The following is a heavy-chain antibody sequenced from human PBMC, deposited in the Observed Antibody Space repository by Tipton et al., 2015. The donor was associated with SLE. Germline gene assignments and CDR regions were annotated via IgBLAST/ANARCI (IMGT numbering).Heavy chain of an antibody. D-gene: IGHD3-9*01. Sequence: SLRLSCAASGFTFSSYAMSWVRQAPGKGLEWVSVIYSGGSTYYADSVKGRFTISRDNAKNSLYLQMNSLRAEDTAVYYCARDPHPLTGYYPDLDYWGQGTLVTVSS. CDR3: ARDPHPLTGYYPDLDY. V-gene: IGHV3-66*01. CDR1: GFTFSSYA. J-gene: IGHJ4*02. CDR2: IYSGGST.